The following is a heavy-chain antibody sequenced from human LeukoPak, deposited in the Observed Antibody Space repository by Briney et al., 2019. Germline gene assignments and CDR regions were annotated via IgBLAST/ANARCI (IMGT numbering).Heavy chain of an antibody. CDR2: IYSGGST. CDR1: EFSVGSNY. V-gene: IGHV3-66*01. Sequence: GGSLRLSCAASEFSVGSNYMTWVRQAPGKGLEWVSLIYSGGSTYYADSVKGRFTISRDNSKNTLYLQMNSLRAEDTAVYYCARDKSSSFDYWGQGTLVTVSS. CDR3: ARDKSSSFDY. J-gene: IGHJ4*02. D-gene: IGHD6-6*01.